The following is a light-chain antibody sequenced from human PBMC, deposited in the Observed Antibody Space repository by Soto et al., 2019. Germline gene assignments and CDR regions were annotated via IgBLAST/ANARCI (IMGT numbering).Light chain of an antibody. V-gene: IGKV3-20*01. CDR2: GAS. Sequence: EVVLTQSPDTLSLSPGERATLSCRASQSVKSGYFAWYQQKPGQAPRLLIYGASNRATGIPDRFSGSGSGADFTLTISRVEPEDSAVYYCQQYGGSPEYSFGQGTKVEIK. CDR1: QSVKSGY. CDR3: QQYGGSPEYS. J-gene: IGKJ2*01.